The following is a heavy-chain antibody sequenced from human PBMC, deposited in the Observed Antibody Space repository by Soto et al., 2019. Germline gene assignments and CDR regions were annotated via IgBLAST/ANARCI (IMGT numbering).Heavy chain of an antibody. Sequence: EVQLLESGGGLVQPGGSLRLSCAASGFTFSSYAMNWVRQAPGKGLEWVSGISEGISDSGARAWYADSVKGRFTISRDKSKNTLYLQMKSLRAEDTAVYYCARVRTGGNFDYWGQGTLVTVSS. CDR1: GFTFSSYA. V-gene: IGHV3-23*01. CDR3: ARVRTGGNFDY. CDR2: ISDSGARA. J-gene: IGHJ4*02. D-gene: IGHD7-27*01.